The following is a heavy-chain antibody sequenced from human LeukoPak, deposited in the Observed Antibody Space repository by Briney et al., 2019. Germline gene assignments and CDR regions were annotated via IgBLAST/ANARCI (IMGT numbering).Heavy chain of an antibody. Sequence: ASVKVSCKASGGTFSRYAISWVRQAPGHGLKWMGWISPFNGKTRFAEEFQDRLTMTTDTPTRTAYMVLKSLRSDDTAVYYCVRDRDATPDDVRDYWGQGTLVTASS. J-gene: IGHJ4*02. CDR2: ISPFNGKT. CDR3: VRDRDATPDDVRDY. D-gene: IGHD2-21*02. V-gene: IGHV1-18*01. CDR1: GGTFSRYA.